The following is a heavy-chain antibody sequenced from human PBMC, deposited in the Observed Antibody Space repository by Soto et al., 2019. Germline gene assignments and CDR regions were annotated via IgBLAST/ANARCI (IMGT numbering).Heavy chain of an antibody. CDR2: IIPIFGTA. J-gene: IGHJ5*02. Sequence: QVQLVQSGAEVKKPGASVKVSCKASGGTFSSYAISWVRQAPGQGLEWMGGIIPIFGTANYAQKFQGRVTITADASTSTAYLELSSLRSEDTAVYYCARARAYYDILTDYYNADRWFAPWGQGTLVTVSS. V-gene: IGHV1-69*01. D-gene: IGHD3-9*01. CDR1: GGTFSSYA. CDR3: ARARAYYDILTDYYNADRWFAP.